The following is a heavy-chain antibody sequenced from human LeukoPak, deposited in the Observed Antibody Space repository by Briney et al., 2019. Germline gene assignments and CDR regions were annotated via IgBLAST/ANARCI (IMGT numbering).Heavy chain of an antibody. D-gene: IGHD6-19*01. CDR1: GESFSDYY. V-gene: IGHV4-34*01. CDR3: ARGIAVAERYYFDY. Sequence: SETLSLTCAVFGESFSDYYWSWIRQPPGKELQWIAEINHSGSTNYNPSLKSRVTISVDTSKNLFSLKLNSVTAADTAVYYCARGIAVAERYYFDYWGQGTLVTVSS. J-gene: IGHJ4*02. CDR2: INHSGST.